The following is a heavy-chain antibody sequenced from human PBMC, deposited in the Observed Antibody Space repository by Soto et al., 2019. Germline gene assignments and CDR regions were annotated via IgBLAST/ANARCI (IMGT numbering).Heavy chain of an antibody. V-gene: IGHV3-48*03. J-gene: IGHJ6*04. Sequence: EVLLVESGGGLAQPGGSLRLSCVASGLTYNLYGMNWVRQAPGKGLEWVSSINYSGDTIYYADSVKGRFTISRDNAQNSVSLQMNNLRAEDTALYYCARQTGRGLFLKDVWCGGTTVADSS. CDR3: ARQTGRGLFLKDV. CDR1: GLTYNLYG. CDR2: INYSGDTI.